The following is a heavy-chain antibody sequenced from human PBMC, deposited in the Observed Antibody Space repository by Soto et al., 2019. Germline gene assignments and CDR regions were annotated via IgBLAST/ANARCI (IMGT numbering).Heavy chain of an antibody. D-gene: IGHD4-17*01. CDR3: ARANYGDYAFGI. J-gene: IGHJ3*02. Sequence: ASVKVSCKASGHTFTSYYMHWVRQAPGQGLEWMGIINPSGGSTSYAQKFQGRVTMTRDTSTSTVYMELSSLRSEDTAVYYCARANYGDYAFGIWGQGTMVTVSS. CDR2: INPSGGST. CDR1: GHTFTSYY. V-gene: IGHV1-46*01.